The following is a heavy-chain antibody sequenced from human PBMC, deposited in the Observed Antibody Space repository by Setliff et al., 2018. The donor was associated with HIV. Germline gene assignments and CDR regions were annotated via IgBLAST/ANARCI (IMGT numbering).Heavy chain of an antibody. V-gene: IGHV4-59*11. CDR2: IYFSGST. CDR1: GVSISSHY. Sequence: SETLSLTCTVSGVSISSHYWSWIRQPPGKGLEGIGYIYFSGSTSYNPSLKSRVTISVDTSKNQFSLKLRSVTAADTAVYYCARAHYDIGNYYMDVWGKGTTVTVSS. D-gene: IGHD3-9*01. CDR3: ARAHYDIGNYYMDV. J-gene: IGHJ6*03.